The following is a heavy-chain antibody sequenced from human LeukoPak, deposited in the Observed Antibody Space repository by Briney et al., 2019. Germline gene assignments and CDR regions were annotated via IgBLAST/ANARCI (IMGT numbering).Heavy chain of an antibody. D-gene: IGHD3-10*01. CDR1: RGSISSYY. Sequence: PSETLSLTCTVSRGSISSYYWSWIRQPPGKGLEWIGYIYYSGSTNYNPSLRSRVTISVDTSKNQFSVKLSSVTAADTAVYYCARGGIGSGSYNWFDTWGQGTLVTVSS. CDR3: ARGGIGSGSYNWFDT. CDR2: IYYSGST. V-gene: IGHV4-59*01. J-gene: IGHJ5*02.